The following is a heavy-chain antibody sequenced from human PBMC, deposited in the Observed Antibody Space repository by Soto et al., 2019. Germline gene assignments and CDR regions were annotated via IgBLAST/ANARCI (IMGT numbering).Heavy chain of an antibody. CDR2: IYHSGST. Sequence: QLQLQESGSGLVKPSQTLSLTCAVSGGSISSGGYSWSWIRQPPGKGLEWIGYIYHSGSTYYNPSLKRRVTISVARSKNQFSLKLGSGPAADTAVYYCASGPIGDYTDGFDYWGQGTLVTVSS. CDR3: ASGPIGDYTDGFDY. CDR1: GGSISSGGYS. D-gene: IGHD4-17*01. V-gene: IGHV4-30-2*01. J-gene: IGHJ4*02.